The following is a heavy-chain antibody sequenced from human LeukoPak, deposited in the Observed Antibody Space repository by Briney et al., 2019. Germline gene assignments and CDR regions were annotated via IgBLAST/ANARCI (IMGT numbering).Heavy chain of an antibody. CDR2: IYTSGST. CDR1: GGSISSGSYY. V-gene: IGHV4-61*02. D-gene: IGHD1-26*01. Sequence: SETLSLTCTVSGGSISSGSYYWSWIRQPAGKGLEWIGRIYTSGSTNYNPSLKSRVTISVDTSKDQFSLKLSSVTAADTAVYYCARGWELFYYYYMDVWGKGTTVTVSS. CDR3: ARGWELFYYYYMDV. J-gene: IGHJ6*03.